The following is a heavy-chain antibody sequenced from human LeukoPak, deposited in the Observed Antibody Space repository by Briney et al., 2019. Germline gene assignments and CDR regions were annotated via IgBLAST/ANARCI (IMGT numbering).Heavy chain of an antibody. V-gene: IGHV3-30*02. CDR3: AKEGCSGGSCYFPFDY. CDR2: IRYDGSNK. D-gene: IGHD2-15*01. J-gene: IGHJ4*02. CDR1: GFTFSSYG. Sequence: PGGSLRLSCAASGFTFSSYGMHWVRQAPGKGLEWVAFIRYDGSNKYYADSVKGRFTISRDNSKNTLYLQMNSLRAEDTAVYYCAKEGCSGGSCYFPFDYWGQGTLVTVSS.